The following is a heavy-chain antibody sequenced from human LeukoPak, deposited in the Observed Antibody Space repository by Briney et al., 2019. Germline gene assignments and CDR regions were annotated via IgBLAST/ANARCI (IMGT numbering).Heavy chain of an antibody. CDR1: GGTFGSYA. Sequence: SVKVSCKASGGTFGSYAISWVRQAPGQGLEWVGRIIPIFGTANYAQKFQGRVTITTDESTSTAYMELSSLRSEDTAVYYCARDDGYNLVEGYWGQGTLVTVSS. V-gene: IGHV1-69*05. D-gene: IGHD5-24*01. CDR2: IIPIFGTA. J-gene: IGHJ4*02. CDR3: ARDDGYNLVEGY.